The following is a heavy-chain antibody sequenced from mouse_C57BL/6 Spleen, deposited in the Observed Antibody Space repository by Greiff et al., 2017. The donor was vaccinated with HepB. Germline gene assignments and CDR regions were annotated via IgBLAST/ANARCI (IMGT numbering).Heavy chain of an antibody. Sequence: EVKLMESGGGLVQPGGSMKLSCAASGFTFSDAWMDWVRQSPEKGLEWVAEIRNKANNHATYYAESVKGRFTISRDDSKSSVYLQMNSLSAEDTGVYYCAMGWLLRRYFDVWGTGTTVTVSS. V-gene: IGHV6-6*01. CDR2: IRNKANNHAT. J-gene: IGHJ1*03. CDR1: GFTFSDAW. D-gene: IGHD2-3*01. CDR3: AMGWLLRRYFDV.